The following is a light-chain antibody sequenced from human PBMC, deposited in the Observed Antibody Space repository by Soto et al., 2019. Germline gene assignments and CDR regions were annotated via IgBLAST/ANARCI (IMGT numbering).Light chain of an antibody. V-gene: IGKV3-15*01. CDR3: QRYNNWPLT. J-gene: IGKJ4*01. CDR1: QVIGSRY. Sequence: EIVMTQSPGTLSLSPGERATISCRASQVIGSRYSAWYHQKSGQAPRLLIYDTSARATGVPARFSGSRSGPEFTLTINSLQSEDFAIYYCQRYNNWPLTFGGGTKVDIK. CDR2: DTS.